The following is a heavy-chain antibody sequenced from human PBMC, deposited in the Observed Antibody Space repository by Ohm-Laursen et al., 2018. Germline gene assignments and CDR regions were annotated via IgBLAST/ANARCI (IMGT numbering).Heavy chain of an antibody. V-gene: IGHV4-34*01. J-gene: IGHJ4*02. CDR3: ARLGSGSYFPPEDFDY. D-gene: IGHD1-26*01. CDR2: INHSGST. Sequence: GTLSLTCAVYGGSFSGYYWSWIRQPPGKGPEWIGEINHSGSTNYNPTLKSRVTISVDTSKNQFSLKLSSVTAAATAVYYCARLGSGSYFPPEDFDYWGQGTLVTVSS. CDR1: GGSFSGYY.